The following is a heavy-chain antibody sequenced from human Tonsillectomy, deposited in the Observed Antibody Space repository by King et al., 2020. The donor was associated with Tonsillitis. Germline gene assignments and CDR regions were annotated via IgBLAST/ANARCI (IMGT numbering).Heavy chain of an antibody. CDR2: ISWDGAST. D-gene: IGHD6-19*01. V-gene: IGHV3-43*01. J-gene: IGHJ4*02. Sequence: EVQLVESGGIMVQPGGSLRLSCAASGFTFDDYSMHWVRQAPGKRLEWVSLISWDGASTYYADSVKGRFTISRDNRKNSVYLQMNGLRTEDAALYYCAKVGRRQYNSAWFLTNWGQGTLVIVSS. CDR1: GFTFDDYS. CDR3: AKVGRRQYNSAWFLTN.